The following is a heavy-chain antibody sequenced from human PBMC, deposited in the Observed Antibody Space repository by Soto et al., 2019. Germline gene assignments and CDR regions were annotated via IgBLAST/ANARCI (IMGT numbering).Heavy chain of an antibody. CDR2: IKSNTDGGTT. Sequence: GGSLRLSCAASGFTFSNAWMSWVRQAPGKGLEWVGRIKSNTDGGTTDYAAPVKGRFTISRDESKNTLYLQMNSLKTEETAVYYCTTRLLECLRYEYYFDYWGQGTLVTVSS. D-gene: IGHD3-3*01. CDR1: GFTFSNAW. CDR3: TTRLLECLRYEYYFDY. J-gene: IGHJ4*02. V-gene: IGHV3-15*01.